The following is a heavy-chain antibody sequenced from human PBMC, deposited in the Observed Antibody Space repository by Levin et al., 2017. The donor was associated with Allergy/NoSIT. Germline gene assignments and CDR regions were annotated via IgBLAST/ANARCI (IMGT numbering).Heavy chain of an antibody. CDR2: ISGSGGST. CDR1: GFPFSSYA. V-gene: IGHV3-23*01. Sequence: LSLTCAASGFPFSSYAMSWVRQAPGKGLEWVSAISGSGGSTYYADSVKGRFTISRDNSKNTLYLQMNSLRAEDTAVYYCAKGGYCSGGSCYDNYWGQGTLVTVSS. J-gene: IGHJ4*02. CDR3: AKGGYCSGGSCYDNY. D-gene: IGHD2-15*01.